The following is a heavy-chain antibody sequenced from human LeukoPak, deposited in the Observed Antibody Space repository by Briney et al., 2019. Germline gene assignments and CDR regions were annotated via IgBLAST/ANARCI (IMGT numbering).Heavy chain of an antibody. CDR1: GFTFSSNW. J-gene: IGHJ5*02. D-gene: IGHD5-18*01. CDR2: VKQDGSET. Sequence: GSLRLSCAASGFTFSSNWMSWVRQAPGKGLEWVANVKQDGSETYYVDSVKGRFTISSDNAKNLLFLQMNTLRVEDTAVYYCARAYSYAFEPWGQGTLVTVSS. V-gene: IGHV3-7*04. CDR3: ARAYSYAFEP.